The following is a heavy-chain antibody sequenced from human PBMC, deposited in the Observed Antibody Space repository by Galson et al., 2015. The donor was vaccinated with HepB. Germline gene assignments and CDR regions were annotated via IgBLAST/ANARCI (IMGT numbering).Heavy chain of an antibody. D-gene: IGHD2-8*01. CDR2: ISSYTGNT. CDR1: GDTLSNDV. V-gene: IGHV1-18*01. CDR3: ANGKGDGYYDS. Sequence: SVKVSCKASGDTLSNDVISWVRQAPGQKLEWMGWISSYTGNTNYAQKLQDRLTMTIDTSTRTAYMELRSLTSDDTADYYCANGKGDGYYDSWGQGTLVPVSS. J-gene: IGHJ5*01.